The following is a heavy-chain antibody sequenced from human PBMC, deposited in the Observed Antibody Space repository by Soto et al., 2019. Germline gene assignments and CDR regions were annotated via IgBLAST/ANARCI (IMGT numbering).Heavy chain of an antibody. Sequence: TSETLSLTCAVSGVSIHNSHSFWGWIRQPPGKGLEFIGSMYYSGGANYNPSLKSRVTISLDTSKNQFSLTVNSVTAADTAIYYCGRVVGGATRHTDFDSWGQGTLVTVSS. CDR3: GRVVGGATRHTDFDS. J-gene: IGHJ5*01. V-gene: IGHV4-39*01. D-gene: IGHD2-15*01. CDR1: GVSIHNSHSF. CDR2: MYYSGGA.